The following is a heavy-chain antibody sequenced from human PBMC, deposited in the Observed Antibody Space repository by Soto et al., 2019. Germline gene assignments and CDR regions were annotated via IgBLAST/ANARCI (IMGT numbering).Heavy chain of an antibody. J-gene: IGHJ6*02. Sequence: GASVKVSCKVSGYTLTELSMHWVRQAPGKGLEWMGGFDPEDGETIYAQKFQGRVTMTEDTSTDTAYMELSSLRSEDTAVYYCATDVLAAAGTYYYYGMDVWGQGTTVTVSS. D-gene: IGHD6-13*01. CDR3: ATDVLAAAGTYYYYGMDV. CDR1: GYTLTELS. CDR2: FDPEDGET. V-gene: IGHV1-24*01.